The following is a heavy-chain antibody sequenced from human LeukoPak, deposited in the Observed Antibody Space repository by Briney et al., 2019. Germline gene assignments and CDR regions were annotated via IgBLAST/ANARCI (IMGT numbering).Heavy chain of an antibody. J-gene: IGHJ6*02. D-gene: IGHD2-2*01. CDR3: ARVGGTNYYYYGMDV. V-gene: IGHV4-59*01. Sequence: SETLSLTCTVSGGSISTFYWSWIRQPPGKGLEWIGYIYYSGSTNYNPSLKSRLTISVDTSKNQFSLKLSSVTAADTAVYYCARVGGTNYYYYGMDVWGQGTTVTVSS. CDR1: GGSISTFY. CDR2: IYYSGST.